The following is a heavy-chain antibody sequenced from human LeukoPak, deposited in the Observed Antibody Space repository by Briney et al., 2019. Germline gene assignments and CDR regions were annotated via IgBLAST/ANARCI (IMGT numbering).Heavy chain of an antibody. Sequence: GRSLRLSCAASGFTFSSYAMHWVRQAPGKGLEGVAVISYDGSNKYYADSVKGRFTISRDNSKNTLYLQMNSLRAEDTAVYYCARDRFIGYFDYWGQGTLVTVSS. CDR1: GFTFSSYA. CDR2: ISYDGSNK. J-gene: IGHJ4*02. D-gene: IGHD1-26*01. V-gene: IGHV3-30*04. CDR3: ARDRFIGYFDY.